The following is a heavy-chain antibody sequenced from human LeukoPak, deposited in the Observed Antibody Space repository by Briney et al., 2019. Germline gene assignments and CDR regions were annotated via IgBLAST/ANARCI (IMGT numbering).Heavy chain of an antibody. CDR3: ARDFYGDSYFDY. CDR1: GYTFTGYY. Sequence: ASVKVSCKASGYTFTGYYMHWVRQAPGQGLEWMGWISADNGNTNYAQKVQGRVTMTTDTSTSTAYMELRSLRSDDTAIYYCARDFYGDSYFDYWGQGTLVTVSS. V-gene: IGHV1-18*04. J-gene: IGHJ4*02. CDR2: ISADNGNT. D-gene: IGHD4-17*01.